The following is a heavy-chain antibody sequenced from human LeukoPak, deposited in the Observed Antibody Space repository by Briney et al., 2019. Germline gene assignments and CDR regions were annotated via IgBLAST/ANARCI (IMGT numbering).Heavy chain of an antibody. J-gene: IGHJ5*02. Sequence: PGGSLRLSCAASGFTFSSYSMNWVRQAPGKGLEWVSSISSSSSYIYYADSVKGRFTISRDNAKNSLYLQMNSLRAEDTAVYYCTRDADTSEHFSWLDLWGQGTLVTVSS. CDR3: TRDADTSEHFSWLDL. V-gene: IGHV3-21*01. CDR1: GFTFSSYS. D-gene: IGHD3-22*01. CDR2: ISSSSSYI.